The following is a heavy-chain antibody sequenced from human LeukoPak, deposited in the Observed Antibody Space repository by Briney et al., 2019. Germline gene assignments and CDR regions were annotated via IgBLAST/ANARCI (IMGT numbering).Heavy chain of an antibody. J-gene: IGHJ4*02. CDR1: GFTFSDYY. V-gene: IGHV3-11*01. CDR2: ISSSGSTI. CDR3: TRVQRWLQSKPLDY. D-gene: IGHD5-24*01. Sequence: GGSLRLSCAASGFTFSDYYMSWIRQAPGKGLEWVSYISSSGSTIYYADSVKGRFTISRDNAKNSLYLQMNSLRAEDTAVYYCTRVQRWLQSKPLDYWGQRTLVTVSS.